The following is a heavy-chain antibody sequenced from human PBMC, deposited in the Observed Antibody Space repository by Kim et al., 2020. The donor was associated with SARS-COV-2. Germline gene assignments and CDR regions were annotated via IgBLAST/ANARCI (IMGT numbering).Heavy chain of an antibody. Sequence: SETLSLTCAVYGGSFSGYYWSWIRQPPGKGLEWIGEINHSGSTNYNPSLKSRVTISVDTSKNQFSLKLSSVTAADTAVYYCARDRGSSGYYKYYFDYWGQGTLVTVSS. D-gene: IGHD3-22*01. CDR3: ARDRGSSGYYKYYFDY. CDR1: GGSFSGYY. CDR2: INHSGST. V-gene: IGHV4-34*01. J-gene: IGHJ4*02.